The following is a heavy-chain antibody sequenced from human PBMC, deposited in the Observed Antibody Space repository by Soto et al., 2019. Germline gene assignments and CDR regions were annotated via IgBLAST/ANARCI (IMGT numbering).Heavy chain of an antibody. CDR3: ARARPPYYDSSGPRSRNSYYYYGMDV. D-gene: IGHD3-22*01. CDR2: IIPIFGTA. CDR1: GGTFSSYA. V-gene: IGHV1-69*13. Sequence: ASVKVSCKASGGTFSSYAIRWVRQAPGQGLEWMGGIIPIFGTANYAQKFQGRVTITADESTSTAYMELSSLRSEDTAVYYCARARPPYYDSSGPRSRNSYYYYGMDVWGPVTTVTVSS. J-gene: IGHJ6*02.